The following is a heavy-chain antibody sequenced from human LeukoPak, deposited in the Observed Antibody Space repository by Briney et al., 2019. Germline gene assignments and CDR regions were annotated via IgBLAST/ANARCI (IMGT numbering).Heavy chain of an antibody. CDR2: VSLGDSDT. V-gene: IGHV5-51*01. CDR3: ARHLDDSSGYYYRTMYYFDY. J-gene: IGHJ4*02. CDR1: GYSFTTYR. D-gene: IGHD3-22*01. Sequence: GESLKISCKGSGYSFTTYRIGWVRPMPGKGLEWMGVVSLGDSDTRYSPSFQGQVTISADKSISTAYLQWSSLKASDTAMYYCARHLDDSSGYYYRTMYYFDYWGQGTLVTVSS.